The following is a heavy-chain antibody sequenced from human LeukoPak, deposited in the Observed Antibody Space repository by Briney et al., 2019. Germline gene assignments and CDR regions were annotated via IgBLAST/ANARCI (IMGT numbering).Heavy chain of an antibody. CDR2: IWYDGSNK. CDR1: GFAFSSYG. D-gene: IGHD7-27*01. V-gene: IGHV3-33*01. CDR3: AAWGSGLDY. J-gene: IGHJ4*02. Sequence: GGSLRLSCAASGFAFSSYGMHWVRQAPGKGLEWVAVIWYDGSNKYYADSVKGRFTVSRDNSTNTLYLQMNSLRAEDTAVYYCAAWGSGLDYWGQGTLVTVSS.